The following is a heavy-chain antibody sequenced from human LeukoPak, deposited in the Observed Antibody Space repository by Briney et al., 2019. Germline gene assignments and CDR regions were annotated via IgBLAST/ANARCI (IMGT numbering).Heavy chain of an antibody. Sequence: GGSLRLSCAASGFTFSSYSMNWVRQAPGKGLEWVSYISSSSNHIYYADSVKGRFTISRDNAKNSMYLQMNSLRAEDTAVYYCARAPGDTVDWGQGTLVTVSS. D-gene: IGHD7-27*01. CDR2: ISSSSNHI. CDR1: GFTFSSYS. J-gene: IGHJ4*02. V-gene: IGHV3-21*01. CDR3: ARAPGDTVD.